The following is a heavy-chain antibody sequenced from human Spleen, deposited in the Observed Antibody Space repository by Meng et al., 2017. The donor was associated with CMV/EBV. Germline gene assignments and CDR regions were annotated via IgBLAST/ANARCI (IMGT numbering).Heavy chain of an antibody. D-gene: IGHD5/OR15-5a*01. V-gene: IGHV4-39*07. CDR3: ARVILGLGYYFDN. Sequence: SETLSLTCTVSGGSISSSSSSYYWGWIRQPPGKGLEWIGNIYYIGNTFYNPSLKSRVTFSVNTSKNQFSLNLSSVTAADTAVYYCARVILGLGYYFDNWGQGTLVTVSS. CDR2: IYYIGNT. J-gene: IGHJ4*02. CDR1: GGSISSSSSSYY.